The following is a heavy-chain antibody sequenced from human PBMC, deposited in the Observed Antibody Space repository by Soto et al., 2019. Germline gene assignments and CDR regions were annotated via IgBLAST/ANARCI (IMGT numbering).Heavy chain of an antibody. CDR3: AREGSYCTNGVCYIWFDP. Sequence: QVQLVQSGAEVKKPGASVKVSCKASGYTFTSYVMHWVRQAPGQRLEWIGWINAGNGNTKYSQKFQGRVTITRDTSASTAYMELSSLRSEDTAVYYCAREGSYCTNGVCYIWFDPWGQGTLVTVSS. D-gene: IGHD2-8*01. V-gene: IGHV1-3*01. CDR2: INAGNGNT. CDR1: GYTFTSYV. J-gene: IGHJ5*02.